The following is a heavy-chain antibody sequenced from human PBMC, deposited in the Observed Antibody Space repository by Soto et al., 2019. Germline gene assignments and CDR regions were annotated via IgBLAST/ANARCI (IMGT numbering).Heavy chain of an antibody. Sequence: QLQLQESGPGLVKPSETLSLTCTVSGGSISSSSYYWGWIRQPPGKGLEWIGSIYYSGSTYYNPSLKSRVTISVDTSKNQFSLKLSSVTAADTAVYYCARCEIRYNWNYEWSVGFDPWGQGTLVTVSS. CDR2: IYYSGST. D-gene: IGHD1-7*01. J-gene: IGHJ5*02. CDR1: GGSISSSSYY. CDR3: ARCEIRYNWNYEWSVGFDP. V-gene: IGHV4-39*01.